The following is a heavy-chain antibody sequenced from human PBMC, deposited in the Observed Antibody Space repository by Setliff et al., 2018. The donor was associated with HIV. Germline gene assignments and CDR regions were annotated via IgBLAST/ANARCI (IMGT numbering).Heavy chain of an antibody. CDR3: ARVRVGATPLDY. CDR2: ISAYTANT. Sequence: ASVKVSCKASGYTFPNYGITWVRQAPGQGLEWMGWISAYTANTNYAQNLQGRVTLTTDSSPSTAYMELRSLRSDDTAVHYCARVRVGATPLDYWGQGTLVTVSS. V-gene: IGHV1-18*01. J-gene: IGHJ4*02. CDR1: GYTFPNYG. D-gene: IGHD1-26*01.